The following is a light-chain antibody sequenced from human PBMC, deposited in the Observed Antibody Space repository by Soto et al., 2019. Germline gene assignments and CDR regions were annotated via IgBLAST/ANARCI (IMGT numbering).Light chain of an antibody. Sequence: DIQMPPSTSTLSASVGDTVTVTCRASQSVNKWLAWFQQKPGKAPKLLIYDVSSLESGVPSRFSGSGSETELTLTISSLFPDDFATYYCQQYNRYWTFGQGTNVDI. V-gene: IGKV1-5*01. CDR1: QSVNKW. CDR3: QQYNRYWT. CDR2: DVS. J-gene: IGKJ1*01.